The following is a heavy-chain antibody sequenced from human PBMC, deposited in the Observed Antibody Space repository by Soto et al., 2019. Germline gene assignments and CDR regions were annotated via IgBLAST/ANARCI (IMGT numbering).Heavy chain of an antibody. CDR2: IIPIFGTA. CDR3: ARVWTGSGYYYGMDV. Sequence: GASVKVSCKASGGTFSSYAISWVRQAPGQGLEWMGGIIPIFGTANYAQKFQGRVTITADESTSTAYMELSSLRSEDTAVYYCARVWTGSGYYYGMDVWGQGTTVTVSS. CDR1: GGTFSSYA. V-gene: IGHV1-69*13. J-gene: IGHJ6*02. D-gene: IGHD3-10*01.